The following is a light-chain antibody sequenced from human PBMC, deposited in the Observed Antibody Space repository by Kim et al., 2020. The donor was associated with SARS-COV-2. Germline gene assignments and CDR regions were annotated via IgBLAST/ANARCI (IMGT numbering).Light chain of an antibody. J-gene: IGKJ1*01. V-gene: IGKV1-39*01. CDR2: AAS. CDR1: QNINSH. Sequence: DIQMTQSPSSLSASVGDRVTITCRTSQNINSHLNWYHQKPGRAPKLLIYAASTLQGGVPSRFSGGGSETDFTLTISSLQPEDFATYFCQQTYSSPFTFGQGTKVDIK. CDR3: QQTYSSPFT.